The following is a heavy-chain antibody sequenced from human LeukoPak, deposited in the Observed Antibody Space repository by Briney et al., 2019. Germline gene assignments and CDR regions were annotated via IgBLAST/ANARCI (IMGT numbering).Heavy chain of an antibody. CDR2: ISGSGGNT. Sequence: GGSLRLSCAASGFTFSSYAMSWVRQAPGKGLEWVSGISGSGGNTFYADSVKGRFTISRDNSRNTLYLQMNSLRAEDTAVYYCASRDKGYYYGMDVWGQGTTVTVSS. V-gene: IGHV3-23*01. CDR1: GFTFSSYA. D-gene: IGHD5-24*01. J-gene: IGHJ6*02. CDR3: ASRDKGYYYGMDV.